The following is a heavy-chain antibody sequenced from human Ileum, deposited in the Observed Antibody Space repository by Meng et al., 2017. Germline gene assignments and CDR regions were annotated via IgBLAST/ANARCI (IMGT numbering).Heavy chain of an antibody. V-gene: IGHV1-18*01. CDR3: ARDFMCSGGSCLDVFDI. J-gene: IGHJ3*02. CDR1: GDSFIIYG. CDR2: ISAYTDSA. D-gene: IGHD2-15*01. Sequence: QDSLVQSSPEGETPVCSVKVSSKTSGDSFIIYGIGWVRQAPGQVLEWMGWISAYTDSAKYAQNRQGRVTMTTDTSTNTIYMEVRSLRSDDTAVYYCARDFMCSGGSCLDVFDIWGQGTMVTVSS.